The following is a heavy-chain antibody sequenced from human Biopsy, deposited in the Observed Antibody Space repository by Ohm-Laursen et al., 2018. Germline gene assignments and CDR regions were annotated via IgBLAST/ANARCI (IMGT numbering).Heavy chain of an antibody. CDR1: GYTFTAYG. Sequence: GASVKVSCKTSGYTFTAYGISWVRQAPGQGLEWMGWISTYNDDTNIAQKFQGRVSMTTDTSTNTAYMELRSLRSDDTALYYCAREGTSVTFFGKISDYYFDFWGPGTVVTVSS. V-gene: IGHV1-18*04. D-gene: IGHD3-3*01. CDR2: ISTYNDDT. CDR3: AREGTSVTFFGKISDYYFDF. J-gene: IGHJ4*02.